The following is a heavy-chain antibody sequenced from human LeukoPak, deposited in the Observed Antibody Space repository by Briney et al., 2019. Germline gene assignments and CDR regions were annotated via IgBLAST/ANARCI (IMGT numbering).Heavy chain of an antibody. CDR2: IYYSGST. CDR3: ARSLRYSGSYLAAHYFDY. V-gene: IGHV4-59*01. J-gene: IGHJ4*02. CDR1: GGSISSYY. Sequence: SETLSLTCTVSGGSISSYYWSWIRQPPGKGLEWSGYIYYSGSTNYNPSLKSRVTISVDTSKNQFSLKLSSVTAADTAVYYCARSLRYSGSYLAAHYFDYWGQGTLVTVSS. D-gene: IGHD1-26*01.